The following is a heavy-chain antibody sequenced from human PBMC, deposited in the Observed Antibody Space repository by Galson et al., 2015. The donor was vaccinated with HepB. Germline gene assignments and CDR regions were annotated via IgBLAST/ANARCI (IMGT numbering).Heavy chain of an antibody. CDR3: ARTHTVVVIADYVFDI. J-gene: IGHJ3*02. CDR2: ISAYNANT. CDR1: GYAFSSYG. D-gene: IGHD2-21*01. V-gene: IGHV1-18*01. Sequence: SVKVSCKASGYAFSSYGISWVRQAPGQGLEWMGWISAYNANTNYAQKLQGRVTMTTDTSTNTAYMELRSLRSDDTAVYYCARTHTVVVIADYVFDIWGQGTMVTVSS.